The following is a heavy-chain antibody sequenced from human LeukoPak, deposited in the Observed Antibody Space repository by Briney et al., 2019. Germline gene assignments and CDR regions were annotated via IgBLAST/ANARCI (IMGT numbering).Heavy chain of an antibody. V-gene: IGHV4-31*03. D-gene: IGHD2-2*01. J-gene: IGHJ5*02. CDR3: ARLYCSSTSCYFDP. CDR1: GGSISSGGYY. Sequence: SETLSLTCTVSGGSISSGGYYWSWIRQHPGKGLEWIGYIYYSGSTYYNPSLKSRVTISVDTSKNQFSLKPSSVTAADTAVYYCARLYCSSTSCYFDPWGQGTLVTVSS. CDR2: IYYSGST.